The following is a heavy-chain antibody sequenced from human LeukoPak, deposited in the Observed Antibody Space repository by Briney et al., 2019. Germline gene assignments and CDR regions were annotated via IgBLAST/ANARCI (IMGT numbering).Heavy chain of an antibody. J-gene: IGHJ4*02. CDR2: IRYDGSNK. V-gene: IGHV3-30*02. CDR3: AKDRRLVRNYSNYFDY. D-gene: IGHD4-11*01. CDR1: GFTFSSYG. Sequence: GGSLRLSCAASGFTFSSYGMHWVRQAPGKGLEWVAFIRYDGSNKYYADSVKGRFTISRDNSKNTLYLQMNSLRAEDTAVYYCAKDRRLVRNYSNYFDYWGQGTLVTVSS.